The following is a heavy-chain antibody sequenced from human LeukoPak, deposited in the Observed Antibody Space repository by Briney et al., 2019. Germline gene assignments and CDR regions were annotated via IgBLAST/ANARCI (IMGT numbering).Heavy chain of an antibody. V-gene: IGHV1-18*01. J-gene: IGHJ4*02. CDR1: GYTFTSYG. CDR3: ARVTHYYDSSGYDY. CDR2: ISAYNGNT. D-gene: IGHD3-22*01. Sequence: ASVKVSCKASGYTFTSYGISWVRQAPGQGLEWMGWISAYNGNTNYAQKFQGRVTMTRDTSISTAYMELSRLRSDDTAVYYCARVTHYYDSSGYDYWGQGTLVTVSS.